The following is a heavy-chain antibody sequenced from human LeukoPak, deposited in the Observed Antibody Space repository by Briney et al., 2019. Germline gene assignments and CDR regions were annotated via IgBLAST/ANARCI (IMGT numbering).Heavy chain of an antibody. D-gene: IGHD3-9*01. CDR1: GGSLSGHY. CDR2: ISHSGST. Sequence: SETLSLTCAVYGGSLSGHYWSWIRQPPGKGLEWIGEISHSGSTKYNPSLKSRVAILVDTSKNQFSLNLSSVTAADTAVYYCARAELRYFDWAHDAFHIWGQGTMVTVSS. V-gene: IGHV4-34*01. CDR3: ARAELRYFDWAHDAFHI. J-gene: IGHJ3*02.